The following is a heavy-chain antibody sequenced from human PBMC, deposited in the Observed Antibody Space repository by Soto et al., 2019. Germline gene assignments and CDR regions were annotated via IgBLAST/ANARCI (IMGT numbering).Heavy chain of an antibody. J-gene: IGHJ4*02. CDR2: IYPGDSDT. D-gene: IGHD3-10*01. V-gene: IGHV5-51*01. Sequence: GESLKISCKGSGYSFTSYWIGWVRQMPGKGLEWMGIIYPGDSDTRYSPSFQGQVTISADKSISTAYLQWSSLKASDTAMYYCARQVFYGSGSYYRYFDYWGQGTLVTVSS. CDR3: ARQVFYGSGSYYRYFDY. CDR1: GYSFTSYW.